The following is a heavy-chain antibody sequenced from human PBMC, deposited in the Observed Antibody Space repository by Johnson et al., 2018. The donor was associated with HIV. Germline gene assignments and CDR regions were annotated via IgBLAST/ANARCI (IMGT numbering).Heavy chain of an antibody. Sequence: QVQLVESGGGVVQPGRSLRLSCAASGFTFSSYAMHWVLQAPGKGLEWVAVISYDGSNKYYGDSVKGRFTTFRDNSKNTLYLQMNSLRAEDTAVYYCAKSPRPYSSGWYGDAFDIWGQGTMVTVSS. J-gene: IGHJ3*02. V-gene: IGHV3-30*18. CDR3: AKSPRPYSSGWYGDAFDI. CDR2: ISYDGSNK. CDR1: GFTFSSYA. D-gene: IGHD6-19*01.